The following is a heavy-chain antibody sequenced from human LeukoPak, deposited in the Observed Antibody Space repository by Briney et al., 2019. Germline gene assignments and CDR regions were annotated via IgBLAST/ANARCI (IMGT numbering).Heavy chain of an antibody. V-gene: IGHV1-2*02. D-gene: IGHD6-6*01. J-gene: IGHJ5*02. CDR3: ARIASSSPGSGWFDP. CDR1: RFTFTGYY. Sequence: ASVKVSCKASRFTFTGYYMHWVRQAPRQGLEWMGWINPNSGGTNYAQKFQGRVTMTRDTSISTAYMELSRLRSDDTAVYYCARIASSSPGSGWFDPWGQGTLVTVSS. CDR2: INPNSGGT.